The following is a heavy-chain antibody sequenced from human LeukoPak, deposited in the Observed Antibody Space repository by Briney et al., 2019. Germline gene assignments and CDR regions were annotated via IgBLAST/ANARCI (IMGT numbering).Heavy chain of an antibody. CDR2: IWYDGSNK. V-gene: IGHV3-33*01. D-gene: IGHD3-22*01. J-gene: IGHJ3*02. CDR3: ARMIVYYYDSSVAFDI. CDR1: GFTFSSYG. Sequence: PGRCLRLSCAASGFTFSSYGMHWVRQAPGKGLEWVAVIWYDGSNKYYADSVKGRFTISRDNSKNTLYLQMNSLRAEDTAVYYCARMIVYYYDSSVAFDIWGQGTMVTVSS.